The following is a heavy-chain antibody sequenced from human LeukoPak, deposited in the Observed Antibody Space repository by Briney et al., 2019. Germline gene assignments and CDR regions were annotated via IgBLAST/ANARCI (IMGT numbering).Heavy chain of an antibody. CDR2: ISGIGGST. CDR1: GFTFSSYA. CDR3: AKVPRTTVVTLYYFHY. V-gene: IGHV3-23*01. D-gene: IGHD4-23*01. Sequence: GGSLRLSCAASGFTFSSYAMSWVRQAPGKGLEWVSAISGIGGSTYYSDSVRGRFTISRDNSKNTLYLQMNSLRAEDTAVYYCAKVPRTTVVTLYYFHYWGQGTLVTVSS. J-gene: IGHJ4*02.